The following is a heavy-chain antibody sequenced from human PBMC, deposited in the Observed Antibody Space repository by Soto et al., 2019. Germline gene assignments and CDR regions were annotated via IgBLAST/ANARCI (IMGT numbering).Heavy chain of an antibody. Sequence: EVQLSQSGGGLVQPGGSLRLSCAASGFTFSNYAINWVRQAPGRGLEWVSLISAGGDRPHYADSVKGRFTVSRDNPKRTVFLQMSGLTAEDTAIYPCAIDFPASSAAFTTPLIPNDYWGQGTLVTVSS. V-gene: IGHV3-23*01. CDR2: ISAGGDRP. D-gene: IGHD3-22*01. J-gene: IGHJ4*02. CDR1: GFTFSNYA. CDR3: AIDFPASSAAFTTPLIPNDY.